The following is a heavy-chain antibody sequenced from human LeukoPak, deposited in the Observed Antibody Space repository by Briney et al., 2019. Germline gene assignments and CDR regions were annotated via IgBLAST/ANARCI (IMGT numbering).Heavy chain of an antibody. CDR1: GSTFSSYS. D-gene: IGHD3-9*01. J-gene: IGHJ4*02. CDR3: ARDRHILTGYYNPDY. Sequence: GGSLRLSCAASGSTFSSYSMNWVRQAPGKGLEWVSSISSSSSYIYYADSVKGRFTISRDNAKNSLYLQMNSLRAEDTAVYYCARDRHILTGYYNPDYWGQGTLVTVSS. CDR2: ISSSSSYI. V-gene: IGHV3-21*01.